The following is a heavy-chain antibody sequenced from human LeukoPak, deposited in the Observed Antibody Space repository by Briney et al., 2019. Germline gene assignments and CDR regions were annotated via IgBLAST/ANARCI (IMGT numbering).Heavy chain of an antibody. CDR1: GFMFNDYA. D-gene: IGHD3-10*01. CDR2: ISWNSGSI. J-gene: IGHJ5*02. V-gene: IGHV3-9*01. Sequence: GGSLRLSCAPSGFMFNDYALHWVRQAPGKGLEWVSGISWNSGSIGYADSVKGRFTISRDNAKNSLYLQMNSLRAEDTALYYCAKGLGPYYYGSGSYYENWFDPWGQGTLVTVSS. CDR3: AKGLGPYYYGSGSYYENWFDP.